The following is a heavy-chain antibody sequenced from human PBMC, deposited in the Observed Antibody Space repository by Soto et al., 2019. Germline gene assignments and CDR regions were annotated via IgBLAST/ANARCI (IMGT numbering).Heavy chain of an antibody. Sequence: QVQLVESGGGVVQPGRSLRLSCVASGFTFNSYGLHWVRQAPGKGLEWVATMWYDGSNKYYADSVKGRFTISRDNSKNTLYLQMTSLRAEDTAVYYCARGPPLLHLDFAYWGQGTLVTVSS. CDR3: ARGPPLLHLDFAY. CDR1: GFTFNSYG. J-gene: IGHJ4*02. D-gene: IGHD3-22*01. V-gene: IGHV3-33*01. CDR2: MWYDGSNK.